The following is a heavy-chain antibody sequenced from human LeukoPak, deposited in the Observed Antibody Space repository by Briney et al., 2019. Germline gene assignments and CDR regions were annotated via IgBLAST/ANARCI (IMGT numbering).Heavy chain of an antibody. V-gene: IGHV3-7*01. CDR3: ARYGLTAALDF. Sequence: GGSLKLSCAGSGFTFSSSWMSWVRQAPGKGLERVANIKPDGSEKFHVDSVKGRFTISRDNSKSSLSLQMNSLRAEDTAVYYCARYGLTAALDFWGQGTLVTVSS. D-gene: IGHD2-21*02. J-gene: IGHJ4*02. CDR1: GFTFSSSW. CDR2: IKPDGSEK.